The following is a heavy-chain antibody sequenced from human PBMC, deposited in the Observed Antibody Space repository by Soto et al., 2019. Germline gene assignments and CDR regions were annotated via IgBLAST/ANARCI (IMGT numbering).Heavy chain of an antibody. Sequence: ETLSLTCAVYGGSFSGYYWSWIRQPPGKGLEWIGEINHSGSTNYNPSLKSRVTISVDTSKNQFSLKLSSVTAADTAVYYCARGRGYCTNGVCYSYYYYGMDVWGQGTTVTVSS. V-gene: IGHV4-34*01. J-gene: IGHJ6*02. CDR2: INHSGST. CDR3: ARGRGYCTNGVCYSYYYYGMDV. D-gene: IGHD2-8*01. CDR1: GGSFSGYY.